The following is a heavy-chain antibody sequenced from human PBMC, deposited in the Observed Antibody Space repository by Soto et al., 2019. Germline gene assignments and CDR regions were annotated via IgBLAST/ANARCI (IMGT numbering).Heavy chain of an antibody. V-gene: IGHV3-11*01. Sequence: QVQLVESGGGLVKPGGSLRLSCAASGFTFSDYYMSWIRQAPGKGLEWVSYISSSGSTIYYADPVKGRFTISRDNAKNPLYLQMNSLRAEDTAVYYCARLDGNSYDSSGYYYYYYGMDVWGQGTTVTVSS. CDR1: GFTFSDYY. CDR3: ARLDGNSYDSSGYYYYYYGMDV. J-gene: IGHJ6*02. D-gene: IGHD3-22*01. CDR2: ISSSGSTI.